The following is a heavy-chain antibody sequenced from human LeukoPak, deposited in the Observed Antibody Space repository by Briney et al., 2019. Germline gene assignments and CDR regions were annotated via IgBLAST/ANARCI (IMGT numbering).Heavy chain of an antibody. CDR3: ARDLAYCAGDCYSGDAFDI. D-gene: IGHD2-21*02. CDR2: ISGSGGST. J-gene: IGHJ3*02. Sequence: GALRLSCAASGFTFASYAMTWVRQAPGKGLEWVSAISGSGGSTYYADSVKGRFTISRDNSKSMLYLQMNSLRPEDTAVYYCARDLAYCAGDCYSGDAFDIWGQGTRVTVSA. CDR1: GFTFASYA. V-gene: IGHV3-23*01.